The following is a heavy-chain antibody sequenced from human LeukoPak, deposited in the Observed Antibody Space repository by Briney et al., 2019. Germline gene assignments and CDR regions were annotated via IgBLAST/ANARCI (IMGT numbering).Heavy chain of an antibody. V-gene: IGHV1-69*05. Sequence: SVKVSCKASGGTFSSYAICWVRQAPGQGLEWMGRIIPIFGTANYAQKFQGRVTITTDESTSTAYMELSSLRSEDTAVYYCARDPGYDILTGRKAPFFDYWGQGTLVTVSS. D-gene: IGHD3-9*01. CDR3: ARDPGYDILTGRKAPFFDY. CDR1: GGTFSSYA. CDR2: IIPIFGTA. J-gene: IGHJ4*02.